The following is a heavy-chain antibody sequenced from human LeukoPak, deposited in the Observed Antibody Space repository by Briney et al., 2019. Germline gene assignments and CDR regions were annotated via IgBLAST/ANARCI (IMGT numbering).Heavy chain of an antibody. CDR1: GGSISSSNW. D-gene: IGHD6-13*01. J-gene: IGHJ4*02. CDR2: IYHSGST. V-gene: IGHV4-4*02. Sequence: SETLSLTCAVSGGSISSSNWWSWVRQPPGKGLEWIGEIYHSGSTNYNPSLKSRVTISVDKSKNQFSLKLSSVTAADTAVYYRASRTYSSSWYDDWGQGTLVTVSS. CDR3: ASRTYSSSWYDD.